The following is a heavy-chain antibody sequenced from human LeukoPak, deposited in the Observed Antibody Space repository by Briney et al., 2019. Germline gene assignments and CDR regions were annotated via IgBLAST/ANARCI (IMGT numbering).Heavy chain of an antibody. CDR1: GFMFSSHV. V-gene: IGHV3-23*01. J-gene: IGHJ3*01. CDR3: AKVLGNWDAFDV. Sequence: AGGPLRLSCAASGFMFSSHVMSWVRQAPGKGLEWVSAISGSGGGTFYAGSVKGRFTISRDNPKNTVYLQMNNLRVEDTATYYCAKVLGNWDAFDVWGQGTLVTVSA. CDR2: ISGSGGGT. D-gene: IGHD1-1*01.